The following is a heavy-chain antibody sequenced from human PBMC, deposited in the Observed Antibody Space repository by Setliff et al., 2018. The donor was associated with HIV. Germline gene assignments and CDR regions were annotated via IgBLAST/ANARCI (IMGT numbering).Heavy chain of an antibody. Sequence: LRLSCSASGFTFSSYAMHWVRQAPGKGLEYVSAISSNGGSTYYADSVKGRFTISRDNSKNTLYLQMNSLRAEDTAIYYCAREALTGDAFDIWGQGTMVTVSS. V-gene: IGHV3-64*04. J-gene: IGHJ3*02. CDR3: AREALTGDAFDI. CDR1: GFTFSSYA. CDR2: ISSNGGST.